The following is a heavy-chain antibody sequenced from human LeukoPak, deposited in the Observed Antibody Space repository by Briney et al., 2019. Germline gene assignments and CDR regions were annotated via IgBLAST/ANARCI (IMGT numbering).Heavy chain of an antibody. D-gene: IGHD3-22*01. V-gene: IGHV4-31*03. J-gene: IGHJ5*02. CDR3: AGQRDSSGYYYEDYNWFDP. CDR2: IYYSGST. Sequence: SQTPSLTCTVSGGSISSGGYYWSWIRQHPGKGLEWIGYIYYSGSTYYNPSLKSRVTISVDTSKNQFSLKLSSVTAADTAVYYCAGQRDSSGYYYEDYNWFDPWGQGTLVTVSS. CDR1: GGSISSGGYY.